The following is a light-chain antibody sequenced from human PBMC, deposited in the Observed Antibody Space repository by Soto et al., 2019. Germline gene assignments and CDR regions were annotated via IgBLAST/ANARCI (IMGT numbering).Light chain of an antibody. V-gene: IGKV1D-13*01. CDR2: DAS. Sequence: AIQLTQSPSSLSASVGDRVTITCRASQGISSALAWYQQKPGKAPKLLIYDASNLDSGLPSRFSGSGSGTDFTLTISSLQPEDFATYYCQQFNNYPFTFGPGTKVDIK. J-gene: IGKJ3*01. CDR1: QGISSA. CDR3: QQFNNYPFT.